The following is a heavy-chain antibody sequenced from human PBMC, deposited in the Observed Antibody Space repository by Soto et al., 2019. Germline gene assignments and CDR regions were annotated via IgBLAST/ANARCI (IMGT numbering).Heavy chain of an antibody. J-gene: IGHJ3*02. CDR2: ISYDGSNK. Sequence: GGSLRLSCAASGFTFSSYAMHWVRQAPGKGLEWVAVISYDGSNKYYADSVKGRFTISRDNSKNTLYLQMNSLRAEDTAVYYCARDLDYTDAFDIWGQGTMVTVS. V-gene: IGHV3-30-3*01. CDR3: ARDLDYTDAFDI. CDR1: GFTFSSYA. D-gene: IGHD4-4*01.